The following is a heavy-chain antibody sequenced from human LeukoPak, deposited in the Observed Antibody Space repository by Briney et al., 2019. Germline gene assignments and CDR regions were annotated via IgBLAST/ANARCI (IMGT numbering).Heavy chain of an antibody. J-gene: IGHJ6*02. CDR1: GYTFTRYY. V-gene: IGHV1-46*01. D-gene: IGHD2-2*01. CDR3: ARDSVVIPAAIYYGMDV. Sequence: ASVKVSCKASGYTFTRYYMHWVRQAPGQGLEWMGIINPSGGSTRYAQKFQGRVTMTRDTSTGTVYMELSSLRSEDTAVYYCARDSVVIPAAIYYGMDVWGQGTTVTVSS. CDR2: INPSGGST.